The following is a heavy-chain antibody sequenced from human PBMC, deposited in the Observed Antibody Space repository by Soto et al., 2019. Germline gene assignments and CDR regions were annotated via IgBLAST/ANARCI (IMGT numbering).Heavy chain of an antibody. CDR3: AGVYYGGNSVNNS. CDR1: GFTFSSFA. Sequence: SLSLSCAGSGFTFSSFALCWVRQARGKGLEWVAATSYAGSNKYYADSVKGRFIISRDNSKNTLDLLLNTLSAEDTAVYYCAGVYYGGNSVNNSWGQGTPVTVSS. CDR2: TSYAGSNK. J-gene: IGHJ4*02. V-gene: IGHV3-30-3*01. D-gene: IGHD2-8*01.